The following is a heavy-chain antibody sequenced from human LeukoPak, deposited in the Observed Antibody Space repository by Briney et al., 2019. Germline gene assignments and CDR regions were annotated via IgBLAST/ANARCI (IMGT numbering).Heavy chain of an antibody. Sequence: GRSLRLSCAASGFKFDDYAMHWVRQTPGMGLQWGSGISWSGGGKGYEDSVKGRFTISRDNAKNSLFLEMNTVRSEDTAIYYCAKGQYSGYDSQPDYWGQGALVTVSS. CDR2: ISWSGGGK. J-gene: IGHJ4*02. D-gene: IGHD5-12*01. CDR3: AKGQYSGYDSQPDY. V-gene: IGHV3-9*01. CDR1: GFKFDDYA.